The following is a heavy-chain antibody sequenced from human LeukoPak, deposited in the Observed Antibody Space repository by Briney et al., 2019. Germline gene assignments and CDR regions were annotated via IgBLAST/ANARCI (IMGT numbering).Heavy chain of an antibody. V-gene: IGHV3-21*01. CDR3: ARSAYYDRDFDY. J-gene: IGHJ4*02. CDR2: ISSSSYI. CDR1: GFTFSSYG. D-gene: IGHD3-3*01. Sequence: PGRSLRLSCAASGFTFSSYGMHWVRQAPGKGLEWVSSISSSSYIYYADSVKGRFTISRDNAKNSLYLQMNSLRAEDTAVYYCARSAYYDRDFDYWGQGTLVTVSS.